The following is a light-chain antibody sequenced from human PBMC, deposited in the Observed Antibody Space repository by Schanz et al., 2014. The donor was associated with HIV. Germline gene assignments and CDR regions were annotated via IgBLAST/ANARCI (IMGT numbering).Light chain of an antibody. J-gene: IGLJ1*01. V-gene: IGLV2-11*01. CDR3: SSKRSGDTTPFV. CDR1: SSDVGGYNY. Sequence: QSALTQPRSVSGSPGQSVTISCTGTSSDVGGYNYVSWYQQHPGKAPKLMIYDVSKRPSGVPDRFVGSKSGNTASLTVSGLQAEDEADYYCSSKRSGDTTPFVFGSGTKLTVL. CDR2: DVS.